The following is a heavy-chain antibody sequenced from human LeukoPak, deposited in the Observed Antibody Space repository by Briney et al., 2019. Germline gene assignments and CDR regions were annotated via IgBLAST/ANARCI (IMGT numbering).Heavy chain of an antibody. Sequence: GGSLRLSCAASGFTFSSYAMSWVRQAPGKGLEWVSAVSGSGGSTYYAGSVKGRFTISRDNSKNTLYLQMNSLRAEDTAVYYCAKDQHYGSGDFFDYWGQGTLVTVSS. V-gene: IGHV3-23*01. J-gene: IGHJ4*02. D-gene: IGHD3-10*01. CDR2: VSGSGGST. CDR1: GFTFSSYA. CDR3: AKDQHYGSGDFFDY.